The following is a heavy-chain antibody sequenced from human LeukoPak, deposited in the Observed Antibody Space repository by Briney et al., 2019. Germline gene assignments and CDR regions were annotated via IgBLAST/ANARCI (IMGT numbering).Heavy chain of an antibody. V-gene: IGHV4-59*01. CDR2: IYYSGST. CDR1: GVSISSYY. J-gene: IGHJ6*02. CDR3: ARTSSGSAYYYYGMDV. Sequence: SETLSLTCTVSGVSISSYYWSWIRQPPGKGLEWIGYIYYSGSTNYNPSLKSRVTISVDTSKNQFSLKLSSVTAADTAVHYCARTSSGSAYYYYGMDVWGQGTTVTVSS. D-gene: IGHD6-19*01.